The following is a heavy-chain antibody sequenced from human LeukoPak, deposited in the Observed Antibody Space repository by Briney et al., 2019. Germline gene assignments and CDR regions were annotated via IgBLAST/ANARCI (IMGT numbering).Heavy chain of an antibody. CDR1: GGSISGSY. V-gene: IGHV4-59*01. CDR2: MYNSGST. CDR3: ARGIESYGDYGY. D-gene: IGHD4-17*01. J-gene: IGHJ4*02. Sequence: SETLSLTCTVSGGSISGSYWSWIRQPPGKGLEWIAYMYNSGSTNYNPSPKSQVTISIDTSKNQFSLKLSSLTAADTAIYYCARGIESYGDYGYWGQGILVTVSS.